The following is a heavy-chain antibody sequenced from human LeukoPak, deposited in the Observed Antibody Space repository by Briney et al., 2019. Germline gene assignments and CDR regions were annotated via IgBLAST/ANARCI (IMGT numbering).Heavy chain of an antibody. CDR1: GYTFTSYD. CDR3: ARGPTGSGYYYSNWFDP. V-gene: IGHV1-8*01. CDR2: MNPNSGNT. J-gene: IGHJ5*02. D-gene: IGHD3-22*01. Sequence: ASVKVSCKASGYTFTSYDINWVRQATGQGLEWMGWMNPNSGNTGYAQKFQGRVTMTRNTSISTAYMELSSLRSEDTAVYYCARGPTGSGYYYSNWFDPWGQGTLVTVSS.